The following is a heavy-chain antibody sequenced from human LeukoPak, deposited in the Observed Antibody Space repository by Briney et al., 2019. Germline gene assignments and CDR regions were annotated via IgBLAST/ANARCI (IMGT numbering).Heavy chain of an antibody. CDR3: ARLSGAPVRHPIYHFDY. Sequence: AETLPLTCVVSGYSISSGYYWGWVRPPPGKELEWIGNIYHSGSTYKNPSLKSRVTISLDTSKNQFSLKLSSVTAADTAMYYCARLSGAPVRHPIYHFDYWGQGTLVTVSS. V-gene: IGHV4-38-2*01. CDR2: IYHSGST. CDR1: GYSISSGYY. D-gene: IGHD1-26*01. J-gene: IGHJ4*02.